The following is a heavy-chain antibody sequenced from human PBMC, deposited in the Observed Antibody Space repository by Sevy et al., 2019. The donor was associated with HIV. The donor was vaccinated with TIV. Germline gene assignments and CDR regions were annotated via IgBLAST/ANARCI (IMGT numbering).Heavy chain of an antibody. Sequence: SETLSLTCTVSGGSISSSSYYWGWIRQPPGKGLEWIGCLYYGGSTYSNPSLQSRVTMSVDTSRNQFSLTLSSVTAADTAVYYCFRRLPHSLGWSFDYWGQGTLVTVSS. CDR3: FRRLPHSLGWSFDY. J-gene: IGHJ4*02. CDR1: GGSISSSSYY. V-gene: IGHV4-39*01. CDR2: LYYGGST. D-gene: IGHD6-19*01.